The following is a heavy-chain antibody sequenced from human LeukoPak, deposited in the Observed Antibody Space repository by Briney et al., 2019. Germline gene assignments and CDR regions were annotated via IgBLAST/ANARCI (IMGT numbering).Heavy chain of an antibody. J-gene: IGHJ4*02. D-gene: IGHD3-10*01. CDR2: INPSGGST. CDR1: GYIFTNYY. Sequence: GASVKVSCKASGYIFTNYYMHWVRQAPGQGLEWMGTINPSGGSTTYAQKFQGRVTMTRDTPTSTVYMELSSLRSEDTAVYYCARDHGSAYYRAPRHWGQGTLVTVSS. CDR3: ARDHGSAYYRAPRH. V-gene: IGHV1-46*01.